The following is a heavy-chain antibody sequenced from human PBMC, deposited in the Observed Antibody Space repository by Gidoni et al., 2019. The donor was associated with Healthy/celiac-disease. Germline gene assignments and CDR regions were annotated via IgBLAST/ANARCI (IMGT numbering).Heavy chain of an antibody. CDR2: INYSGST. D-gene: IGHD3-10*01. CDR1: GGSISSYY. Sequence: QVQLQESGPGLVKPPETLSLTCTVSGGSISSYYWSWIRQPPGKGLEWIGYINYSGSTNYNPSLKSRVTISVDTSKNQFSLKLSSVTAADTAVYYCARSSSGFDYWGQGTLVTVSS. J-gene: IGHJ4*02. V-gene: IGHV4-59*01. CDR3: ARSSSGFDY.